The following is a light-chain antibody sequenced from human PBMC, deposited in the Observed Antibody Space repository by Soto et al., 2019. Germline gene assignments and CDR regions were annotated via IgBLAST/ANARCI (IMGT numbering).Light chain of an antibody. CDR3: GTWDSSLSVHV. V-gene: IGLV1-51*01. Sequence: QSVLAQPPWVSAAPGPKVTISCAGSSSNIGNNYVSCYQQVPGTAPKLLIYDNNKRPSGNPDRFSGSKSGTSATLGISGLQTGDEADYYCGTWDSSLSVHVFGTGTNVTVL. CDR2: DNN. J-gene: IGLJ1*01. CDR1: SSNIGNNY.